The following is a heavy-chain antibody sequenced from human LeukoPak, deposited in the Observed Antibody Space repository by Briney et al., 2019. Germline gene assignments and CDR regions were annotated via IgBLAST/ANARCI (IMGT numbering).Heavy chain of an antibody. CDR2: IYYSGST. J-gene: IGHJ4*02. V-gene: IGHV4-61*01. Sequence: SETLSLTCTVSGGSISSGSYYWSWIRQPPGKGLEWIGYIYYSGSTNYNPSLKSRVTISVDTSKNQFSLKLSSVTAADTAVYYCARKYYDFWSGYSRQGWFDYWGQGTLVTVSS. CDR1: GGSISSGSYY. D-gene: IGHD3-3*01. CDR3: ARKYYDFWSGYSRQGWFDY.